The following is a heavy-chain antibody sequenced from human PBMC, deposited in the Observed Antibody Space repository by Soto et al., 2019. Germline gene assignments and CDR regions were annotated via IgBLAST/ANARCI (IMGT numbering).Heavy chain of an antibody. V-gene: IGHV5-51*01. D-gene: IGHD2-8*01. CDR3: ARGYCTTNICDPWFDP. J-gene: IGHJ5*02. Sequence: GEPLKISCTGVGYSFTSYWIGWVCQMPGKGLEWMGIIYPGDSDTRYSPSFQGQVTISADKSISTVYLQWSSLKASDTAMYYCARGYCTTNICDPWFDPWGQGTLVTVSS. CDR2: IYPGDSDT. CDR1: GYSFTSYW.